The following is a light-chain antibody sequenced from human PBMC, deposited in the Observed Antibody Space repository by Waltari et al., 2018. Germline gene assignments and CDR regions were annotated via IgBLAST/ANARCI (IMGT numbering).Light chain of an antibody. CDR2: AES. CDR3: QKYYSYPYT. J-gene: IGKJ2*01. CDR1: QGISSY. Sequence: AIRMTQSPSSLSASTGDRVTITCRASQGISSYLAWYQQQPGKAPKLLIYAESTLQSGVPSRFSGSGSGTDFTLTISCLQSEDFATYYCQKYYSYPYTFGQGTKLEIK. V-gene: IGKV1-8*01.